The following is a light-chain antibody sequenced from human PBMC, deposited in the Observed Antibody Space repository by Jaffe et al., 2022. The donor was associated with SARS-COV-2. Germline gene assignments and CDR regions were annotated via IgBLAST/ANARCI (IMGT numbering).Light chain of an antibody. CDR3: AAWDDTLRGWL. CDR2: SNY. V-gene: IGLV1-44*01. Sequence: QSVLTQPPSASGTPGQRVIISCSGSVSNIGAHIVNWYQVIPGSAPKLLIYSNYQRPSGVPDRFSGSKSGFSASLAISGLQSEDEADYYCAAWDDTLRGWLFGGGTKLTVL. CDR1: VSNIGAHI. J-gene: IGLJ3*02.